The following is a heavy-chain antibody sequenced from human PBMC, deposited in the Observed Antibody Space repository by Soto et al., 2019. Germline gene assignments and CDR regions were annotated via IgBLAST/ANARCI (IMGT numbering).Heavy chain of an antibody. Sequence: EVQLVESGGGVVQPGGSLKLSCAASGFTFSGSAVHWVRQAPGKGLEWVGRVGTRGDNYATTYAASVEGRFSVSRDESKSTAYLQMNSLKNEDTAVYYCTPEPWYYMDVWGKGTTVTVSS. J-gene: IGHJ6*03. CDR3: TPEPWYYMDV. D-gene: IGHD5-18*01. V-gene: IGHV3-73*01. CDR2: VGTRGDNYAT. CDR1: GFTFSGSA.